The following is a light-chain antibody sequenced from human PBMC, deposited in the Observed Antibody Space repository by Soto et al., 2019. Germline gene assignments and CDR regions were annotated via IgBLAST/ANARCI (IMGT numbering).Light chain of an antibody. CDR2: EVS. V-gene: IGLV2-8*01. Sequence: SALAQPPSASGSPGQSVTISCTGTSSDVGGYNYVSWYQQHPGKAPKLMIYEVSKRPSGVPDRFSGSKSGNTASLTVSGLQAEDEADYYCAAWDDILNGYVFGGGTKVTV. CDR1: SSDVGGYNY. CDR3: AAWDDILNGYV. J-gene: IGLJ1*01.